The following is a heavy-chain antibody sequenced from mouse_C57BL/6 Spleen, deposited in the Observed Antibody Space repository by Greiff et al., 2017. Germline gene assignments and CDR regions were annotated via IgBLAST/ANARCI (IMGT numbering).Heavy chain of an antibody. V-gene: IGHV5-4*01. D-gene: IGHD1-1*01. Sequence: EVQLLESGGGLVKPGGSLKLSCAASGFTFSSYAMSWVRQTPEKRLEWVATISDGGSYTYYPDNVKGRFTISRDNAKTNLYMQMSHLKSEDTAMYYCERARGGSGIDYWGQGTTLTVSS. CDR1: GFTFSSYA. CDR2: ISDGGSYT. J-gene: IGHJ2*01. CDR3: ERARGGSGIDY.